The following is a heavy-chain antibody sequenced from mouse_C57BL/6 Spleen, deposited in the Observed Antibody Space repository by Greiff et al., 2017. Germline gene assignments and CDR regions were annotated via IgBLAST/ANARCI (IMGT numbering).Heavy chain of an antibody. CDR1: GFNIKDYY. J-gene: IGHJ2*01. V-gene: IGHV14-1*01. D-gene: IGHD1-1*01. Sequence: VQLQQSGAELVRPGASVKLSCTASGFNIKDYYMHWVKQRPEQGLEWIGRIDPEDGDTEYAPKFQGKATMTADTSSNPAYLQISSLTSEDTAVYYCTTVRGEVVAPFDYWGQGTTLTVSS. CDR3: TTVRGEVVAPFDY. CDR2: IDPEDGDT.